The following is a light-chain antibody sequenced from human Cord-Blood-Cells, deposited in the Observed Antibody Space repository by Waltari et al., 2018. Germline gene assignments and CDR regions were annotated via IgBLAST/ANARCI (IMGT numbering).Light chain of an antibody. J-gene: IGLJ1*01. Sequence: SYELTQPPSVSVSPGQTARITCSGDALPKQYAYWYQQKPVQAPVLVIYKDSERPSGSPDRFSGSSSGRTVTLTISGAQAEDEADYYCQSADSSGTYYVFGTGTKVTIL. CDR3: QSADSSGTYYV. V-gene: IGLV3-25*03. CDR2: KDS. CDR1: ALPKQY.